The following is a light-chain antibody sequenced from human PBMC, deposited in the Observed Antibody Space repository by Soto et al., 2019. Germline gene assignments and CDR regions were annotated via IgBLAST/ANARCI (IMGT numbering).Light chain of an antibody. Sequence: DIVMTQSPDSLAVSLGERATINCKSSQNVLYSSNNKNYLAWYQHKPGQPPKLLIYWASTRESGVPDRFSGSGSGTDFTLTISSLQAEDVAVYYCQQYFSTPLTFGPGTKVDIK. J-gene: IGKJ3*01. V-gene: IGKV4-1*01. CDR3: QQYFSTPLT. CDR1: QNVLYSSNNKNY. CDR2: WAS.